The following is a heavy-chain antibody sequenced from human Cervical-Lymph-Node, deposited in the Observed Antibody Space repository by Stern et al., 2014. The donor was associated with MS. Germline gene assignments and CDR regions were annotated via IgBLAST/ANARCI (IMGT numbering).Heavy chain of an antibody. D-gene: IGHD3-16*01. V-gene: IGHV1-69*01. CDR1: GDTFSTSL. CDR2: LIPIFGTP. CDR3: ASGVGGSHYFDY. Sequence: QVQLVQSGAEVKKPGSSAKVSCKASGDTFSTSLITWVRQAPGQGPEWIGGLIPIFGTPTYARRFQGRVTITADESTHPAYTELSSLRADDPAGYDCASGVGGSHYFDYWGQGTLVTVSS. J-gene: IGHJ4*02.